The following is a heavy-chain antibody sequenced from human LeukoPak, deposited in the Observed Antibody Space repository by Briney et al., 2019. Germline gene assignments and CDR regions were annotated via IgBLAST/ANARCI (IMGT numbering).Heavy chain of an antibody. D-gene: IGHD1-26*01. CDR3: AKETSRIGGSMASFDY. J-gene: IGHJ4*02. Sequence: RAGGSLRLSCAASGFTFSSYAMSWVRQAPGKGLEWVAFIRYDGSNKYYADSVKGRFTISRDNSKNTLYLQMNSLRAEDTAVYYCAKETSRIGGSMASFDYWGQGTLVTVSS. CDR2: IRYDGSNK. CDR1: GFTFSSYA. V-gene: IGHV3-30*02.